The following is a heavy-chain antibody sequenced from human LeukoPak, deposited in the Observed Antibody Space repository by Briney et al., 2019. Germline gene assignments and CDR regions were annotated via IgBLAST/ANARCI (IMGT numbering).Heavy chain of an antibody. CDR2: IIPIFGTA. V-gene: IGHV1-69*01. Sequence: GASVKVSCKASGGTFSSYAISWVRRAPGQGLEWMGGIIPIFGTANYAQKFQGRVTITADESTSTAYMELSSLRSEDTAVYYCARDTGIAAAGGSYYYYGMDVWGKGTTVTVSS. CDR3: ARDTGIAAAGGSYYYYGMDV. CDR1: GGTFSSYA. J-gene: IGHJ6*04. D-gene: IGHD6-25*01.